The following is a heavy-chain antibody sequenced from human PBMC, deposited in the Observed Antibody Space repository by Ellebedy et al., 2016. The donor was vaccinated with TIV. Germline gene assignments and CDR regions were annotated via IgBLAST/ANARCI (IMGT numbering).Heavy chain of an antibody. D-gene: IGHD2-2*01. V-gene: IGHV3-11*01. J-gene: IGHJ5*02. CDR3: ARDTRFIDHQHNWFDP. Sequence: GGSLRLSCAASGFTFSDYYMIWIRQAPGKGLKWVSYISSSGSSVYYADSVKGRFTISRDNAKNSLYLQINTLRAEDTAVYYCARDTRFIDHQHNWFDPWGQGTLVTVSS. CDR2: ISSSGSSV. CDR1: GFTFSDYY.